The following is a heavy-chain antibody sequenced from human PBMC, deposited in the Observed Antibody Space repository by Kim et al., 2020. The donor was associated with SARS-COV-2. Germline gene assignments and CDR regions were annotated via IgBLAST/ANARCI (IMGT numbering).Heavy chain of an antibody. D-gene: IGHD5-12*01. V-gene: IGHV4-34*01. Sequence: SETLSLTCAVYGGSFSGYYWSWIRQPPGKGLEWIGEINHSGSTNYNPSLKSRVTISVDTSKNQFSLKLSSVTAADTAVYYCARVFSRKNIALVWFDPWGQGTLVTVSS. CDR3: ARVFSRKNIALVWFDP. CDR1: GGSFSGYY. CDR2: INHSGST. J-gene: IGHJ5*02.